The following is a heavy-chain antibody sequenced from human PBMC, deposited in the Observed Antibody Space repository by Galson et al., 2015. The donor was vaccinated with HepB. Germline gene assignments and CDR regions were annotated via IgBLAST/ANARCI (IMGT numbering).Heavy chain of an antibody. V-gene: IGHV3-7*03. CDR1: GFTFGWRW. J-gene: IGHJ4*02. CDR3: ASESTDSDEGH. CDR2: INGDDSAT. D-gene: IGHD1-14*01. Sequence: SLRLSCAVSGFTFGWRWMSWVRQAPGKGLEWVANINGDDSATNYVDSVKGRFTISRDNAKSSLYLQMNSLRVEDTAIYYCASESTDSDEGHWGQGTLVTVSS.